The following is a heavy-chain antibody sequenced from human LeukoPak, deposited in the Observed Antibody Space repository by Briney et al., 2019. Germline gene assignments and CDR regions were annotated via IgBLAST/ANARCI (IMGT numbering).Heavy chain of an antibody. D-gene: IGHD2-21*01. CDR3: ATCGGDCYYYGMDV. CDR2: IYYSGST. V-gene: IGHV4-59*01. Sequence: WETLSLTCTVSGGSISSYYWSWIRQPPGKGLEWIGYIYYSGSTNYNPSLKSRVTISVDTSKNQFSLKLSSVTAADTAVYYCATCGGDCYYYGMDVWGQGTTVTVSS. CDR1: GGSISSYY. J-gene: IGHJ6*02.